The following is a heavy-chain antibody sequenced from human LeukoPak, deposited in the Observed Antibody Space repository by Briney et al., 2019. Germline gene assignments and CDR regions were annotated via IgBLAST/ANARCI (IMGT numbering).Heavy chain of an antibody. Sequence: GSSVKVSCKASGGTFSSFTISWVRQAPGQGLEWMGSIIPQFGTPNYAQKLQGRLTISTDESTNTVYMELSSLRSEDTAVYYCARARRSDSSWYDYWGQGTLVSVSS. CDR3: ARARRSDSSWYDY. CDR2: IIPQFGTP. CDR1: GGTFSSFT. D-gene: IGHD6-13*01. V-gene: IGHV1-69*05. J-gene: IGHJ4*02.